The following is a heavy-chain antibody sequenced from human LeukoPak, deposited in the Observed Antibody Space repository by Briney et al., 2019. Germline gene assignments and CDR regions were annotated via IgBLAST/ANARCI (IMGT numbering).Heavy chain of an antibody. J-gene: IGHJ5*02. CDR3: ARGQDIVVVPALNWFDP. CDR1: GGSFSGYY. V-gene: IGHV4-34*01. D-gene: IGHD2-2*01. Sequence: SETLSLTCAVYGGSFSGYYWSWIRQPPGKGLEWIGEINHSGSTNYNPSLKSRITISVDTSKNQFSLKLSSVTAADTAVYYCARGQDIVVVPALNWFDPWGQGTLVTGSS. CDR2: INHSGST.